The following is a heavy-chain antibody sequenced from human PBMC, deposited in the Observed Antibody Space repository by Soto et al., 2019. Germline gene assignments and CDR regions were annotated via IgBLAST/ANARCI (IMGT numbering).Heavy chain of an antibody. CDR1: GFTFNTDT. V-gene: IGHV3-21*01. CDR2: ISSTGYYI. D-gene: IGHD5-12*01. CDR3: ARVRGFSGYESDDY. Sequence: EVQLVESGGGLVKPGGSLRLSFAASGFTFNTDTMNWVRQAPGKGLEWVSSISSTGYYIYYADSVKGRFTKSRDNAKNSLYLQMNSLRGEDTAIYYCARVRGFSGYESDDYWGQGPLVTVSS. J-gene: IGHJ4*02.